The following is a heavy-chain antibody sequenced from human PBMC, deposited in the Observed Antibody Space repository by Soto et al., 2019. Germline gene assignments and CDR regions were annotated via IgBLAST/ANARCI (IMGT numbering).Heavy chain of an antibody. V-gene: IGHV4-59*01. CDR1: GGSISSYY. CDR2: IYYSGST. Sequence: PSETLSLTCTVSGGSISSYYWSWIRQPPGKGLEWIGYIYYSGSTNYNPSLKSRVTISVDTSKNQFSLKLSSVTAADTAVYYCARVVAEACLDVWGQGTTVTVSS. D-gene: IGHD6-19*01. CDR3: ARVVAEACLDV. J-gene: IGHJ6*02.